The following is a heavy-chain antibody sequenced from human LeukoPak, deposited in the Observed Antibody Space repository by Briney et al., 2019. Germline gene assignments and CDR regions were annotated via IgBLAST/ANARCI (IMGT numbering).Heavy chain of an antibody. D-gene: IGHD6-13*01. CDR2: IIPILGIA. CDR1: GGTFSSYA. J-gene: IGHJ4*02. V-gene: IGHV1-69*04. CDR3: ARGYSSSWYGDY. Sequence: AASVKVSCKASGGTFSSYAISWVRQAPGQGLEWMGRIIPILGIANYAQKFQGRVTITADESTSTAYMELSSLRSEDTAVYYCARGYSSSWYGDYWGPGNLVTVSS.